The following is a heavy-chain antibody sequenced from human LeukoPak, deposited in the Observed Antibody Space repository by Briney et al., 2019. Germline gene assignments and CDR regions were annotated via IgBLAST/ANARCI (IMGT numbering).Heavy chain of an antibody. D-gene: IGHD3-22*01. CDR2: IIPIFGTA. CDR3: ARDKNVQYYDSSGPFDY. CDR1: GGTFSSYA. V-gene: IGHV1-69*13. J-gene: IGHJ4*02. Sequence: SVKVSCKASGGTFSSYAISWVRQTPGQGLEWMGGIIPIFGTANYAQKFQGRVTITADESTSTAYMELSSLRSEDTAVYYCARDKNVQYYDSSGPFDYWGQGTLVTVSS.